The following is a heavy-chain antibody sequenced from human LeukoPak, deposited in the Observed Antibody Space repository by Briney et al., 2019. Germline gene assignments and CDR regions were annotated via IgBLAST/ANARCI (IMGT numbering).Heavy chain of an antibody. CDR3: ARRAVYYYYGMDV. D-gene: IGHD6-25*01. CDR2: INPNSGGT. CDR1: GYTFTGYY. J-gene: IGHJ6*02. Sequence: GASVKVSCKASGYTFTGYYMHWVRQAPGQGLEWMGWINPNSGGTNYAQKFQGRVTMTRDTSISTAYMEVSRLKSDDTAVYYCARRAVYYYYGMDVWGQGSTVTVS. V-gene: IGHV1-2*02.